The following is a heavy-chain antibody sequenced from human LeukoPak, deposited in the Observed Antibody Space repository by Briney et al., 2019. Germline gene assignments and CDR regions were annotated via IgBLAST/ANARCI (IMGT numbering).Heavy chain of an antibody. CDR3: AKDLDYTTYGYYSDY. CDR2: IGAGGTFT. J-gene: IGHJ4*02. V-gene: IGHV3-23*01. CDR1: GFTFSSHW. Sequence: PGGSLRLSCAASGFTFSSHWVSWVRQAPGKGLEWVSGIGAGGTFTYYADSVKGRFTISRDNSRNTLYLQMNSLRADDTAVYYCAKDLDYTTYGYYSDYWGQGTLVTVSS. D-gene: IGHD4-11*01.